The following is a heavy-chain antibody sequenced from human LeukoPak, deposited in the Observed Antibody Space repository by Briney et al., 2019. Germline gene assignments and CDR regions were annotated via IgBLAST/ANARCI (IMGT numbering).Heavy chain of an antibody. V-gene: IGHV3-23*01. Sequence: PGGSLRLSCAASGFSFSSYAMAWVRQAPGKGLEWVSTISANGGTTYYADSVKGRFTISRDNSKNTLYVQMSSPGADDTAVYYCATISVASGVHYWGQGTLVTVSS. CDR1: GFSFSSYA. CDR3: ATISVASGVHY. J-gene: IGHJ4*02. CDR2: ISANGGTT. D-gene: IGHD6-19*01.